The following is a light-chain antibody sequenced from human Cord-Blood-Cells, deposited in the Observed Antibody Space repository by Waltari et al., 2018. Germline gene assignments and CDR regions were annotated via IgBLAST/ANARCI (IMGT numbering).Light chain of an antibody. CDR1: QSVLFSSNNKNY. CDR2: WAS. V-gene: IGKV4-1*01. J-gene: IGKJ2*01. Sequence: EIAMTQSPDSLAVSLGERSTINCKSSQSVLFSSNNKNYLAWYQQKPGQPPKLLIYWASTRESGVPDRFSGSGSGTDFTLTISSLQAEDVAVYYCQQYYSTPTFGQGTKLEIK. CDR3: QQYYSTPT.